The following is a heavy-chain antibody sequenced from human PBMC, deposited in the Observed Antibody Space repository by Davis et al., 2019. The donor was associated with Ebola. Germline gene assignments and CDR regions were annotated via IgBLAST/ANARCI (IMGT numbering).Heavy chain of an antibody. V-gene: IGHV4-61*05. J-gene: IGHJ4*02. CDR1: GGSISSSSYY. CDR3: ARGRAARRVGYFDY. D-gene: IGHD6-6*01. CDR2: IYYSGST. Sequence: PSETLSLTCTVSGGSISSSSYYWGWIRQPPGKGLEWIGYIYYSGSTNCNPSLKSRVTMSVDTSKNQFSLKLSSVTAADTAVYYCARGRAARRVGYFDYWGQGTLVTVSS.